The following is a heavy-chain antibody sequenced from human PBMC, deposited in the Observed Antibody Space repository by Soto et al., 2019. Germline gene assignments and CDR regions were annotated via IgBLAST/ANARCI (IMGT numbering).Heavy chain of an antibody. CDR1: GFTVSSTNY. CDR3: HGYGY. Sequence: EVPVVESGGGLIQPGGSLRLSCVVSGFTVSSTNYMSWVRQAPGKGLEWVSVICGGTTFYADSVKGRFTISRDNSKNTLYLQMNSLRAEDTAVYYCHGYGYWGQGTLVTVSS. J-gene: IGHJ4*02. CDR2: ICGGTT. D-gene: IGHD5-12*01. V-gene: IGHV3-53*01.